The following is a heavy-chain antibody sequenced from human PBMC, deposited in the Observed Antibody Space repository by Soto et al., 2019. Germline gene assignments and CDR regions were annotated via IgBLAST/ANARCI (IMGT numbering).Heavy chain of an antibody. CDR3: ATDSATSYFGMDV. D-gene: IGHD1-26*01. CDR2: VNDSGST. J-gene: IGHJ6*02. CDR1: GGSFTGNY. Sequence: QVQLQQWGAGLLKPSETLSLTCAVYGGSFTGNYRIWIRQPPGKGLEWIGAVNDSGSTNFNPSLKCRVTISVDTSKKQFTLKLTSVTAADTAVYYCATDSATSYFGMDVWGHGTTVTVAS. V-gene: IGHV4-34*01.